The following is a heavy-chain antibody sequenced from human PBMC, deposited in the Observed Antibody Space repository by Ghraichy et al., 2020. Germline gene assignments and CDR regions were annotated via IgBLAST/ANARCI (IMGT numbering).Heavy chain of an antibody. V-gene: IGHV3-66*01. Sequence: GGSLRLSCAASGFTVSSNYMSWVRQAPGKGLEWVSVIYSGGSTYYADSLKGRFTISRDNSKNTLYLQMNSLRAEDTAVYYCARELRRNAFDIWGQGTMVTVSS. D-gene: IGHD4-17*01. CDR3: ARELRRNAFDI. CDR1: GFTVSSNY. J-gene: IGHJ3*02. CDR2: IYSGGST.